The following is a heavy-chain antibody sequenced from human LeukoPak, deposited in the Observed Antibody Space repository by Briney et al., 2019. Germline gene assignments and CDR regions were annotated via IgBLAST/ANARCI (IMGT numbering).Heavy chain of an antibody. CDR1: GFTFSSYW. D-gene: IGHD3-22*01. V-gene: IGHV3-74*01. Sequence: GGSLRLSCAASGFTFSSYWMRWVRQAPGKGLVWVSRINSDGSSTSYADSVKGRFTISRDNAKNTLYLQMNSLRAEDTAVYYCASERPAIYNSSGYLYWGQGTLVTVSS. CDR2: INSDGSST. J-gene: IGHJ4*02. CDR3: ASERPAIYNSSGYLY.